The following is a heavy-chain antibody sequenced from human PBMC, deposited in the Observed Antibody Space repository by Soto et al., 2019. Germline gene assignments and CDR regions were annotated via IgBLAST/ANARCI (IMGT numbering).Heavy chain of an antibody. CDR1: GYTFTGYY. CDR3: ARDYYDFWSGYLIY. Sequence: ASVKVSCKASGYTFTGYYMHWVRQAPGQGLEWMGWINPNSGGTNYAQKFQGWVTMTRDTSISTAYMELSRLRSDDTAVYYCARDYYDFWSGYLIYWGQGTLVNVSS. V-gene: IGHV1-2*04. CDR2: INPNSGGT. D-gene: IGHD3-3*01. J-gene: IGHJ4*02.